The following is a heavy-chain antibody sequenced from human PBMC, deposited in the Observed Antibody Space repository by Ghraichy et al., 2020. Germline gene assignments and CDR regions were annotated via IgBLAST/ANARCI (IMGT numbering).Heavy chain of an antibody. J-gene: IGHJ4*02. V-gene: IGHV3-30*02. Sequence: GGSLRLSCAASGFTFSSYGMHWVRQAPGKGLEWVAFIRYDGSNKYYAYSVKGRFTISRDNSKNTLYLQMNSLRAEDTAVYYCASSTVTISGYDYWGQGTLVTVSS. CDR3: ASSTVTISGYDY. CDR2: IRYDGSNK. D-gene: IGHD4-17*01. CDR1: GFTFSSYG.